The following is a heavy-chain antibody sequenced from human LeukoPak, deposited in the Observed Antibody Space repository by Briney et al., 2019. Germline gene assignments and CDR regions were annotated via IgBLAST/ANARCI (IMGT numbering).Heavy chain of an antibody. CDR3: ARDPLNWFDP. Sequence: PSETLSLTCAVSGGSISSSTNWWSWVRQPPGKGLEWIGEIYHSGGTNYNPSLKSRITISVDKSQNQFSLKVNSLTAADTAVYYCARDPLNWFDPWGQGTLVTVSS. J-gene: IGHJ5*02. CDR1: GGSISSSTNW. V-gene: IGHV4-4*02. D-gene: IGHD3-16*02. CDR2: IYHSGGT.